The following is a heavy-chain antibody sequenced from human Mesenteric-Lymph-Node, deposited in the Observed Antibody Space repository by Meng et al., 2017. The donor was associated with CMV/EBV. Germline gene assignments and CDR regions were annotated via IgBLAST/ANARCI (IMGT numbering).Heavy chain of an antibody. CDR2: IDPSDSYT. CDR1: GYSFTSYW. D-gene: IGHD3-22*01. J-gene: IGHJ4*02. CDR3: ARVGYDTSGSPVDY. Sequence: KGSGYSFTSYWISWVRQMPGKGLEWMGRIDPSDSYTNYSPSFQAHVTISADKSISTAYLQWSGLKASDTAMYYCARVGYDTSGSPVDYWGQGTLVTVSS. V-gene: IGHV5-10-1*01.